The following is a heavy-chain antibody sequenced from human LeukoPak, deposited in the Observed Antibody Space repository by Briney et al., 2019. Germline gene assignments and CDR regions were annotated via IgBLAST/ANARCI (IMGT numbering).Heavy chain of an antibody. J-gene: IGHJ4*02. CDR3: ASSYDSSGYTYFDY. CDR2: IIPIFGTA. CDR1: GGTFSSYA. D-gene: IGHD3-22*01. Sequence: GASVKVSCKASGGTFSSYAISWVRQAPGRGLEWMGRIIPIFGTANYAQKFQGRVTITTDESTSTAYMELSSLRSEDTAVYYCASSYDSSGYTYFDYWGQGTLVTVSS. V-gene: IGHV1-69*05.